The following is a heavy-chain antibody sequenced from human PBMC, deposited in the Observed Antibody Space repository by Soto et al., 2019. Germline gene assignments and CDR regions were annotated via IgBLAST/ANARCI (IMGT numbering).Heavy chain of an antibody. Sequence: GGSLRLSCAASGFTFSSYAMSWVRQAPGKGLEWVSAISGSGGSTYYADSVKGRFTISRDNSKNTLYLQMNSLRAEDTAVYYCAKDVYYDSSGYYDYWGQGTLVTVS. V-gene: IGHV3-23*01. J-gene: IGHJ4*02. D-gene: IGHD3-22*01. CDR2: ISGSGGST. CDR3: AKDVYYDSSGYYDY. CDR1: GFTFSSYA.